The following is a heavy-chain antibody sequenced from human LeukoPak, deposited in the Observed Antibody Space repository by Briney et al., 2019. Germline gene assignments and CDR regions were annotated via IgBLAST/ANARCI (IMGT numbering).Heavy chain of an antibody. Sequence: GGCLRLSCAASGFTFSSYAMSWARQAPGKGLDWVSAISGSGGSTYYADSVKGRFTISRDNSKNTLYLQMNSLRAEDTAVYDCAKAGGYCTNGVCYDFDYWGQGTLVTVSS. CDR2: ISGSGGST. D-gene: IGHD2-8*01. CDR1: GFTFSSYA. CDR3: AKAGGYCTNGVCYDFDY. V-gene: IGHV3-23*01. J-gene: IGHJ4*02.